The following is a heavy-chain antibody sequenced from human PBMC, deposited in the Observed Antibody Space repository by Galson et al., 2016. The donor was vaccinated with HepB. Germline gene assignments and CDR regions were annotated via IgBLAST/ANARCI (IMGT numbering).Heavy chain of an antibody. CDR1: GFTFTSYS. V-gene: IGHV3-48*02. D-gene: IGHD2-8*02. Sequence: SLRLSCAASGFTFTSYSMSWVRQAPGKGLEWVLCIGGFSSPVYYADSVKGRFTISRDNDRTSLYLQMSSLRDEETAGYYCARGYCDKSFDYLGQGALVTVSS. CDR3: ARGYCDKSFDY. J-gene: IGHJ4*02. CDR2: IGGFSSPV.